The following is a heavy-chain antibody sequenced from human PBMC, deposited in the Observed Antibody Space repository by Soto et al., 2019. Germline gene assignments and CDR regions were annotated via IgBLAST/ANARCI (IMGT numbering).Heavy chain of an antibody. D-gene: IGHD3-22*01. CDR3: ARGQNYYDSRDYYFDQ. CDR1: GGAFSGYY. Sequence: PSETLSLTCAVYGGAFSGYYWSWIRQPPGKGLEWVGEINHSGSTNYNPSLKSRLTISVDSSKNQFSLTVNSATAADTAVYYCARGQNYYDSRDYYFDQWGQGTLVTVSS. J-gene: IGHJ4*02. CDR2: INHSGST. V-gene: IGHV4-34*01.